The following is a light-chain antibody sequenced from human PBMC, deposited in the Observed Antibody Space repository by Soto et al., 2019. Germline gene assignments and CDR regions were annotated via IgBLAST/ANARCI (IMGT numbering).Light chain of an antibody. CDR2: EVS. J-gene: IGLJ2*01. CDR1: NSDIAAYDY. Sequence: QSALTQPASVSGSPGQSITISCTGTNSDIAAYDYVSWYQQHPCKAPKLMIYEVSNRPSGVSNRFSGSKSGNTASLTISGLQTEDEADYYCTSYTSTITLVFGGGTKLTVL. CDR3: TSYTSTITLV. V-gene: IGLV2-14*01.